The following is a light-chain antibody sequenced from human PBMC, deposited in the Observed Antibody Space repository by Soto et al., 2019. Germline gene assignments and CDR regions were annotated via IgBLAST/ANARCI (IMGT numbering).Light chain of an antibody. V-gene: IGKV3-15*01. CDR3: QQYNVLPLT. CDR1: QSVNSN. CDR2: VAS. Sequence: EIVMTQSPVTLSVSPGDRATLSCRASQSVNSNLAWYQQKPGQTPKLLIYVASTRATGIPARISGSGSGTEFTLIISSRQSEDFAVYYCQQYNVLPLTFGGGTKVEFK. J-gene: IGKJ4*01.